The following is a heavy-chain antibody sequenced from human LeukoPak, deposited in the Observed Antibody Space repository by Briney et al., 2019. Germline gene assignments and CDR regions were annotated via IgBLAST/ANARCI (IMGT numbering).Heavy chain of an antibody. D-gene: IGHD3-22*01. V-gene: IGHV4-34*01. Sequence: KSSETLSLTCAVYGGSFSGYYWSWIRQPPGKGLEWIGEINHSGSTNYNPSLKSRVTISVDTSKNQFSLKLSSVTAADTAVYYCASLGYYASSGYYSNDYWGQGTLVTVSS. CDR1: GGSFSGYY. CDR3: ASLGYYASSGYYSNDY. J-gene: IGHJ4*02. CDR2: INHSGST.